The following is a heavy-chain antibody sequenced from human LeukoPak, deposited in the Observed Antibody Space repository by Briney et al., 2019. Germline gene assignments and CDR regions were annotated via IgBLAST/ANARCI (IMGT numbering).Heavy chain of an antibody. V-gene: IGHV3-23*01. CDR3: AKDRTEWLLGLFDY. CDR2: ISGSGGST. Sequence: GGSLRLSCTTSGFNFRAYWMGWVRQAPGKGLEWVSAISGSGGSTYYADSVKGRFTISRDNSKNTLYLQMNSLRAEDTAVYYCAKDRTEWLLGLFDYWGQGTLVTVSS. D-gene: IGHD3-3*01. CDR1: GFNFRAYW. J-gene: IGHJ4*02.